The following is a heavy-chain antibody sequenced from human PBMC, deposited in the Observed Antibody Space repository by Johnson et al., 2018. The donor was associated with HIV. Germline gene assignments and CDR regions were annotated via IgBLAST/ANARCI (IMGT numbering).Heavy chain of an antibody. CDR3: AKVLLPQDAVDV. V-gene: IGHV3-66*01. D-gene: IGHD2/OR15-2a*01. Sequence: EVQLVESGGGLVQPGGSLRLSCAASGFTVSSNYMNWVRQAPGKGLEWVSGINWHGGSTGYADSVKGRFTISRDNSKNTLHLQMNSLRAEDTALYYCAKVLLPQDAVDVWDGRTLVTGSS. J-gene: IGHJ3*01. CDR1: GFTVSSNY. CDR2: INWHGGST.